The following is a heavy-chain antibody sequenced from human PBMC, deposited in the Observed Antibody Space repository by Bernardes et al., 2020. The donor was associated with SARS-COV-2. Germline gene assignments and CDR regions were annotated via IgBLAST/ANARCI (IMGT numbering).Heavy chain of an antibody. D-gene: IGHD2-15*01. CDR2: ISWNSGSI. CDR1: GFTFDDYA. J-gene: IGHJ3*02. V-gene: IGHV3-9*01. Sequence: ALRLSCAASGFTFDDYAMHWVRQAPGKGLEWVSGISWNSGSIGYADSVKGRFTISRDNAKNSLYLRMNSLRAEDTALYYCAKDMDIVVVVAARVAFDIWGQGTMVTVSS. CDR3: AKDMDIVVVVAARVAFDI.